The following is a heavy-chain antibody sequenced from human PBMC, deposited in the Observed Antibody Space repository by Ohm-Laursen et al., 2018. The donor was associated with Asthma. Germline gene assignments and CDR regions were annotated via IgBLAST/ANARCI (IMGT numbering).Heavy chain of an antibody. CDR1: GYTFTSYY. CDR2: INPSGGST. V-gene: IGHV1-46*01. Sequence: SSVKVSCNASGYTFTSYYMHWVRQAPGQGLEWMGIINPSGGSTSYAQKFQGRVTMTRDTSTSTVYMELSSLRSEDTAVYYCARAEEYYYDSSGYLGAFDIWGQGTMVTVSS. CDR3: ARAEEYYYDSSGYLGAFDI. D-gene: IGHD3-22*01. J-gene: IGHJ3*02.